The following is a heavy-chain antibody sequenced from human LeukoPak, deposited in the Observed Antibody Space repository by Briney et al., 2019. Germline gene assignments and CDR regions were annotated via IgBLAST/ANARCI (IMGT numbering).Heavy chain of an antibody. D-gene: IGHD6-13*01. CDR1: DFRVTSYY. J-gene: IGHJ4*02. V-gene: IGHV3-53*01. Sequence: GGSLRLSCAPSDFRVTSYYMGWVRQAPGKGLDWVSLIYSGGDRYYADSVKGRFTISRDNSKNTLYLQMNSLRAEDTAVYYCASSSSWYYLFDYWGQGTLVTVSS. CDR3: ASSSSWYYLFDY. CDR2: IYSGGDR.